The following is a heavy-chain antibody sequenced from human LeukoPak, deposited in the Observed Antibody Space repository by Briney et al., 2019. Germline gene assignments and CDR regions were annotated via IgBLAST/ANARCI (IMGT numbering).Heavy chain of an antibody. D-gene: IGHD2-2*01. CDR2: INPNSGGT. Sequence: GASVKVSCKASGYTFTGYYMHWVRQAPGQGLEWMGWINPNSGGTNYAQKFQGRVTMTRDTSISTAYMELSRLRSGDTAVYYCARGACSSTSCASTYDAFDIWGQGTMVTVSS. V-gene: IGHV1-2*02. J-gene: IGHJ3*02. CDR1: GYTFTGYY. CDR3: ARGACSSTSCASTYDAFDI.